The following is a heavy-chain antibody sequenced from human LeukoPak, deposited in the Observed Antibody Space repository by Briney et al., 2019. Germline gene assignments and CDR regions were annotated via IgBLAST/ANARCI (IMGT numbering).Heavy chain of an antibody. D-gene: IGHD1-26*01. Sequence: PGGSLRLSCAASGFTFSDARMSWVRQAPGKGLEWVGRIKIKSDGGTTDYAAPVKGRFTISRDDSKNMLYLQMNSLTTEDTAVYYCVTDKVEPIRSHRFDPWGQGTLVTVSS. J-gene: IGHJ5*02. CDR1: GFTFSDAR. CDR3: VTDKVEPIRSHRFDP. CDR2: IKIKSDGGTT. V-gene: IGHV3-15*01.